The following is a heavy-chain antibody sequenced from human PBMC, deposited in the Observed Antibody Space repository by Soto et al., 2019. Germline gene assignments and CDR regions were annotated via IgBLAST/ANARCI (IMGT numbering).Heavy chain of an antibody. CDR2: ISRTSNYI. V-gene: IGHV3-21*01. D-gene: IGHD3-3*01. J-gene: IGHJ4*02. CDR1: GFTFSSYS. CDR3: ASGVFGLVSPVIGGY. Sequence: EVQVVESGGGLVKPGGSLTLSCAASGFTFSSYSMNWDRQAPGKGLEWVSSISRTSNYIYYTDSVKGRFTISRDNAKNSIYLQMNSLRAEDTATYYCASGVFGLVSPVIGGYWGQGTLVTVSS.